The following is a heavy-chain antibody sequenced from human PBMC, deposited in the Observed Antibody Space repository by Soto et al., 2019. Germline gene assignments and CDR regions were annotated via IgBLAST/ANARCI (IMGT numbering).Heavy chain of an antibody. J-gene: IGHJ6*02. Sequence: QVQLVQSGAEVKKPGSSVKVSCKASGGTFSSYAISWVRQAPGQGLEWMGGIIPIFGTANYAQKFQGRVTITADESTSTAYMELSSLRSEDTAVYYCASPSGYSYGTRYYYYGMDVRGQGTTVTVSS. D-gene: IGHD5-18*01. CDR2: IIPIFGTA. CDR3: ASPSGYSYGTRYYYYGMDV. V-gene: IGHV1-69*01. CDR1: GGTFSSYA.